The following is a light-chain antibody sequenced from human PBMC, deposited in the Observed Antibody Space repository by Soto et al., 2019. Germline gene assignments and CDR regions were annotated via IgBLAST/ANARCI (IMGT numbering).Light chain of an antibody. V-gene: IGKV1-39*01. J-gene: IGKJ4*01. CDR1: QSISSH. Sequence: DIQMTQSPSSLSASVGDRVTITCRASQSISSHLNWYQQRPGKAPRLLIYAASSVQSGVPSRFSGSGSGTDFTLTISSLQPEDFAAYYCQQSHSHPPTFGGGTKVEIK. CDR2: AAS. CDR3: QQSHSHPPT.